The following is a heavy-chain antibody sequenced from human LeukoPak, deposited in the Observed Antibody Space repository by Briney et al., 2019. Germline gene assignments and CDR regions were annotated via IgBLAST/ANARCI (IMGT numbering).Heavy chain of an antibody. J-gene: IGHJ4*02. Sequence: ASVKVSCKASGYIFTNNAMNWARQAPGQGLEWMGWINTNTRNPTYAQGFTGRFVFSLDTSVSTAYLQISSLKAEDTAVYYCARIRAPSSFGQRESDYWGQGTLVTVSS. CDR1: GYIFTNNA. V-gene: IGHV7-4-1*02. CDR2: INTNTRNP. CDR3: ARIRAPSSFGQRESDY. D-gene: IGHD3-3*02.